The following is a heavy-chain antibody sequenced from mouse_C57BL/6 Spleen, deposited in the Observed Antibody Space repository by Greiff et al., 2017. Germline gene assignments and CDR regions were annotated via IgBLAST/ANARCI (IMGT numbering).Heavy chain of an antibody. CDR3: ARRDYDYFDY. D-gene: IGHD2-4*01. J-gene: IGHJ2*01. CDR1: GYTFTSYG. CDR2: IYPRSGNT. Sequence: QVQLKESGAELARPGASVKLSCKASGYTFTSYGISWVKQRTGQGLEWIGEIYPRSGNTYYNEKFKGKATLTADKSSSTAYMELRSLTSEDSAVYFCARRDYDYFDYWGQGTTLTVSS. V-gene: IGHV1-81*01.